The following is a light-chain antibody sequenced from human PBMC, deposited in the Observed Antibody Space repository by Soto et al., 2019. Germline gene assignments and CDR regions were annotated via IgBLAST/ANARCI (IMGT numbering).Light chain of an antibody. J-gene: IGKJ1*01. CDR3: QKYGSLTSST. CDR1: QSVSSTY. CDR2: GAA. Sequence: EIVLTQSPGTLSLSPGERATLSCRANQSVSSTYLAWYQQKPGQAPRLIIYGAASRATGIPDRFSGSGSGTDFTLTISRLEPEDFPVYYCQKYGSLTSSTFGQGTKVEIK. V-gene: IGKV3-20*01.